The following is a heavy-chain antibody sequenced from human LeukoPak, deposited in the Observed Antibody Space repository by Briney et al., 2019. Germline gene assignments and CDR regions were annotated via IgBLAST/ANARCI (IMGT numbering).Heavy chain of an antibody. J-gene: IGHJ4*02. CDR3: AREGNYYDSSGTFDH. D-gene: IGHD3-22*01. CDR2: INHSGST. Sequence: SETLSLTCAVYGGSFSGYYWSWIRQPPGKGLEWIGEINHSGSTNYNPSLKSRVTISVDTSKNQFSLKLSSVTAADTAVYYCAREGNYYDSSGTFDHWGQGTLVTVSS. V-gene: IGHV4-34*01. CDR1: GGSFSGYY.